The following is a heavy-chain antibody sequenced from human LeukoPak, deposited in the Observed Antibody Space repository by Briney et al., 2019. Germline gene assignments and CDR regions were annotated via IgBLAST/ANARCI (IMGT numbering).Heavy chain of an antibody. Sequence: ASVKVSCKASGYTFTGYYMHWVRQAPGQGLEWMGWISAYNGNTNYAQKLQGRVTMTTDTSTSTAYMELRSLRSDDTAVYYCARDGHSSSLSGWFDPWGQGTLVTVSS. D-gene: IGHD6-6*01. CDR3: ARDGHSSSLSGWFDP. V-gene: IGHV1-18*04. CDR2: ISAYNGNT. CDR1: GYTFTGYY. J-gene: IGHJ5*02.